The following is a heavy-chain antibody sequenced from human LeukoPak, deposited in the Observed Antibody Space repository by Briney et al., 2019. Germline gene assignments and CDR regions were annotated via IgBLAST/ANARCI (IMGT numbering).Heavy chain of an antibody. J-gene: IGHJ3*01. CDR1: DGSTTGYY. Sequence: PSETLSFTCSVSDGSTTGYYWSWIRQPPGKGLEWIAYVYYTGRTLYNPSLESRVTISVDTSKTQFSLTVTSVTAADTAVYYCARHMSVSYDAFDLWGRGTTVTVSS. CDR3: ARHMSVSYDAFDL. CDR2: VYYTGRT. D-gene: IGHD3-10*01. V-gene: IGHV4-59*08.